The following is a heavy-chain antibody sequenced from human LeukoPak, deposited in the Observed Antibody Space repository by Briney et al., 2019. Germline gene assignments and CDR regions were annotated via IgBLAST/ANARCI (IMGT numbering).Heavy chain of an antibody. Sequence: SETLSLTCSVSGDSISSSGYYWDWIRRPPGKGLEWIGSIHHSGNTNYNPSLKSRVTISRDTSENQFSLILSSVTAADTAVYYCTRHDVVAVIGHGMAVWGQGTTVTVSS. CDR2: IHHSGNT. CDR1: GDSISSSGYY. J-gene: IGHJ6*02. V-gene: IGHV4-39*01. D-gene: IGHD2-15*01. CDR3: TRHDVVAVIGHGMAV.